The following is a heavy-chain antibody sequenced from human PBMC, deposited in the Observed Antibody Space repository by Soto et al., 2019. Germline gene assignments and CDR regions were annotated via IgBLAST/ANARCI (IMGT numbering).Heavy chain of an antibody. Sequence: SETLSLTCTVSGGSVSSHGYYWNWIRQHPGRGLEWIGFISYNGNTHYNSSLKNRVTISVDTSENQFSLTLSSVTAADTAVYYCAREEAVRIERWFDPWGQGTLVTVSS. CDR2: ISYNGNT. CDR3: AREEAVRIERWFDP. V-gene: IGHV4-31*03. J-gene: IGHJ5*02. D-gene: IGHD3-10*01. CDR1: GGSVSSHGYY.